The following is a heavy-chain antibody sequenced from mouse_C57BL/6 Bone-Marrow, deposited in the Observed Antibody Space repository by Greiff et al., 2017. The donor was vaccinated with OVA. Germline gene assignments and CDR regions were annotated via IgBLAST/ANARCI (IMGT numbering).Heavy chain of an antibody. V-gene: IGHV5-17*01. Sequence: EVKLVQSGGGLVKPGGSLKLSCAASGFTFSDYGMHWVRQAPEQGLEWVADISSGSSTIYYADTVKGRFTITRDNAKNTQFLQMTSLRSECTTMYYSAGSFAYYSSSEFAYWGQGTLVTVSA. J-gene: IGHJ3*01. CDR1: GFTFSDYG. D-gene: IGHD2-5*01. CDR3: AGSFAYYSSSEFAY. CDR2: ISSGSSTI.